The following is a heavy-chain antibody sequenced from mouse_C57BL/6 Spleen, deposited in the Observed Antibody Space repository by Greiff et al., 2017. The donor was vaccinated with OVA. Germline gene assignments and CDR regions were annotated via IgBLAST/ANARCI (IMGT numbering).Heavy chain of an antibody. CDR1: GYTFTDYE. Sequence: VQLQQSGAELVRPGASVTLSCKASGYTFTDYEMHWVKQTPVHGLEWIGAIDPETGGTAYNQKFKGKAILTADKSSSTAYMELRSLTSEDSAVYYCTRLAYGSRGGFAYWGKGTLVTVSA. CDR3: TRLAYGSRGGFAY. J-gene: IGHJ3*01. V-gene: IGHV1-15*01. CDR2: IDPETGGT. D-gene: IGHD1-1*01.